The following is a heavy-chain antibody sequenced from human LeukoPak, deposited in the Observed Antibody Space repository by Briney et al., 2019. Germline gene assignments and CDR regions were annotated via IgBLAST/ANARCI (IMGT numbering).Heavy chain of an antibody. V-gene: IGHV3-23*01. CDR2: ISGSGGRT. D-gene: IGHD3-9*01. CDR1: GFTFSSYG. Sequence: PGGTLRLSCAASGFTFSSYGMSWVRQAPGKGLQWVSGISGSGGRTYYADSVKGRFTISRDNSKNTLYLQMNSLRAEDTAVYYCAKYLGYGYYDILTGYLGSNMDVWGKGTTVTISS. J-gene: IGHJ6*03. CDR3: AKYLGYGYYDILTGYLGSNMDV.